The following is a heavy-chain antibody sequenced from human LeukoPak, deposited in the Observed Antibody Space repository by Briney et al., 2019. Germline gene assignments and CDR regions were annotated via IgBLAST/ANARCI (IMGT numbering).Heavy chain of an antibody. CDR3: ARDVGTYPYIFDY. V-gene: IGHV4-4*07. J-gene: IGHJ4*02. CDR1: GDSINNYY. D-gene: IGHD1-26*01. CDR2: VYTSGST. Sequence: SETLSLTCNVSGDSINNYYWSWIRQPAGKGLEWIGRVYTSGSTNYNPSLKSRVTMSVDTSKNQFSLNLTSVTAADTAVYYCARDVGTYPYIFDYWGQGILVTVSS.